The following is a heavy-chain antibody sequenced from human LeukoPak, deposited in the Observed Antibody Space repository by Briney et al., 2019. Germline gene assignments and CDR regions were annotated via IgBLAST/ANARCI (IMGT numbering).Heavy chain of an antibody. V-gene: IGHV4-59*12. CDR3: ARGPAPETGYSSGWSEYYFDY. CDR1: GGSIRSYY. D-gene: IGHD6-19*01. J-gene: IGHJ4*02. CDR2: MYYSGST. Sequence: PSETLSLTCAVSGGSIRSYYWNWVRQPPGKGLEWIGYMYYSGSTNYNPSLKSRVTISVDTSKNQFSLKLSSVTAADTAVYYCARGPAPETGYSSGWSEYYFDYWGQGTLVTVSS.